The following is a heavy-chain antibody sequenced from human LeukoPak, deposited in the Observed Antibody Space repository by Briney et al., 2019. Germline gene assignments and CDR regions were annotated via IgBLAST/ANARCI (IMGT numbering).Heavy chain of an antibody. V-gene: IGHV1-46*01. D-gene: IGHD3-22*01. CDR2: INPTRGSA. CDR3: ARESHNVAWHLGGY. J-gene: IGHJ4*02. CDR1: GYTFTTYY. Sequence: ASVKASCMASGYTFTTYYMHWVRQAPGQGLEWMGMINPTRGSATYAQKFRDRVTMTRDTSTSTVYMELSGLTSEDTAVYYCARESHNVAWHLGGYWGQGTLVTVSS.